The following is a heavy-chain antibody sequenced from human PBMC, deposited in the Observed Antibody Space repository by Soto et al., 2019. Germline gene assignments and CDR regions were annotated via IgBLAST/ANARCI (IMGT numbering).Heavy chain of an antibody. CDR1: GGSISSSSYY. CDR2: IYYSGST. CDR3: ARMGPWGGQQLAQFDY. J-gene: IGHJ4*02. Sequence: QLQLQESGPGLVKPSETLSLTCTVSGGSISSSSYYWGWIRQPPGKGLEWIGSIYYSGSTYYNPSPRSGVPISVHTSKNQFSLKLGPVTAAATAVDYCARMGPWGGQQLAQFDYWGQGTLVTVSS. D-gene: IGHD6-13*01. V-gene: IGHV4-39*01.